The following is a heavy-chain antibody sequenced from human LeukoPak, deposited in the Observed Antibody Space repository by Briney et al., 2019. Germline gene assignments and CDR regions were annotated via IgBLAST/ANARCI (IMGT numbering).Heavy chain of an antibody. D-gene: IGHD3-9*01. Sequence: VASVKVSCKASGYTFTNYNINWVRQATGQGLEWMAWLSAHIGDTNYSQKFQGRVTVTSDTSTSTAYMELRSLRSDDTAVYYCARRGHYDSPLDYWGQGTLVTVSS. CDR3: ARRGHYDSPLDY. J-gene: IGHJ4*02. V-gene: IGHV1-18*01. CDR2: LSAHIGDT. CDR1: GYTFTNYN.